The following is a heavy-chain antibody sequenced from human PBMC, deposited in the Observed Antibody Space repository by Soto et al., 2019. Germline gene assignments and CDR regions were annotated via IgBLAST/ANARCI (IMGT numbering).Heavy chain of an antibody. Sequence: GGSLRLSCAASGFTFSSYAMSWVRQAPGKGLEWVSAISGSGGSTYYADSVKGRFTISRDNSKNTLYLQMNSLRAEDTAVYYCAASITMVRGVITHWGQGTLVTVSS. CDR3: AASITMVRGVITH. CDR2: ISGSGGST. D-gene: IGHD3-10*01. V-gene: IGHV3-23*01. J-gene: IGHJ4*02. CDR1: GFTFSSYA.